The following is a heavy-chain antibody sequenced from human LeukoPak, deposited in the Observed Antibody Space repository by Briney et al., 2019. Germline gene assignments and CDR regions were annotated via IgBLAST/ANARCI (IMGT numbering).Heavy chain of an antibody. Sequence: GGSLRLSCAASGFTVSSNYMSWVRQAPGKGLEWVSVIYSGGSTYYADSVKGRFTISRDNSKNTLYLQMNSLRAEDTAVYYCAKDASSHYYDSSGYYPGDYWGQGTLVTVSS. CDR2: IYSGGST. V-gene: IGHV3-66*01. J-gene: IGHJ4*02. D-gene: IGHD3-22*01. CDR1: GFTVSSNY. CDR3: AKDASSHYYDSSGYYPGDY.